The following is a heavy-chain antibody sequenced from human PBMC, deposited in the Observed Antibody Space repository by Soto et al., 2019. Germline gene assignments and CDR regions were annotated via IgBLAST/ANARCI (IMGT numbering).Heavy chain of an antibody. V-gene: IGHV1-3*05. CDR2: MNAGNGNT. D-gene: IGHD3-10*01. J-gene: IGHJ4*02. CDR3: ARAGEVPADFDY. Sequence: QVQLVQSGAEEKKPGASVKVSCKASVYTFTGYAMHWVRQAPGQRLEWMGWMNAGNGNTKYSQKYQGRVTITRDTSASTAYMARSSMRSEDTAVYYCARAGEVPADFDYWGQGTLVTVSS. CDR1: VYTFTGYA.